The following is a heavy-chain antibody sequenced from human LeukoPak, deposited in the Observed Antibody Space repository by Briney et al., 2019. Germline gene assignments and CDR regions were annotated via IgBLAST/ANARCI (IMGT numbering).Heavy chain of an antibody. CDR2: ISGSGGST. J-gene: IGHJ4*02. CDR3: AKDQVGLATGQSDY. D-gene: IGHD1-26*01. V-gene: IGHV3-23*01. CDR1: GFTFSSYA. Sequence: GGSLRLSCAASGFTFSSYAMSWVRQAPGKGLEWVSAISGSGGSTYYADSVKGRFTISRDNSKNTLYLLMNSLRAEDTAVYYCAKDQVGLATGQSDYWGQGTLVTVSS.